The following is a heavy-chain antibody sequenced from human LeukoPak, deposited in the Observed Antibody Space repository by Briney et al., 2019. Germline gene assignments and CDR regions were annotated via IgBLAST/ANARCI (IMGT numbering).Heavy chain of an antibody. CDR1: GFTFNTYG. CDR2: IWHDGSNT. J-gene: IGHJ4*02. CDR3: ARDATHIQVWFDGYSDH. Sequence: GGSLRLSCAASGFTFNTYGMNWVRQAPGKGLEWVAVIWHDGSNTHYADSVKGRFTISRDNSKNTLYLQMNSLSAEDTAVYYCARDATHIQVWFDGYSDHWGQGTLVTVSS. V-gene: IGHV3-33*01. D-gene: IGHD2-21*01.